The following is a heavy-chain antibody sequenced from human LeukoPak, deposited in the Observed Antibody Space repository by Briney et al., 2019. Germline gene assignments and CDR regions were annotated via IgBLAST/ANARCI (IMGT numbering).Heavy chain of an antibody. V-gene: IGHV3-30*03. Sequence: PGGSLRLSCAASGFTFSSYGMHWVRQAPGKGLEWVAVISYDGSNKYYADSVKGRFTISRDNSKNTLYLQMNSLRAEDTAVYYCARDAMEYQLLPDYWGQGTLVTVSS. J-gene: IGHJ4*02. CDR2: ISYDGSNK. D-gene: IGHD2-2*01. CDR1: GFTFSSYG. CDR3: ARDAMEYQLLPDY.